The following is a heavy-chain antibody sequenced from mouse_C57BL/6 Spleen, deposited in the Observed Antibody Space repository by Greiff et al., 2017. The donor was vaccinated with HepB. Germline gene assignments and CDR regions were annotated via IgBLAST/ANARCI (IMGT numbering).Heavy chain of an antibody. CDR1: GFSLTSYG. Sequence: QVQLKQSGPGLVQPSQSLSITCTVSGFSLTSYGVHWVRQSPGKGLEWLGVIWSGGSTDYNAAFISRLSISKDNSKSQVFFKMNSLQADDTAIYYCASEELGRGFAYWGQGTLVTVSA. CDR2: IWSGGST. V-gene: IGHV2-2*01. D-gene: IGHD4-1*01. J-gene: IGHJ3*01. CDR3: ASEELGRGFAY.